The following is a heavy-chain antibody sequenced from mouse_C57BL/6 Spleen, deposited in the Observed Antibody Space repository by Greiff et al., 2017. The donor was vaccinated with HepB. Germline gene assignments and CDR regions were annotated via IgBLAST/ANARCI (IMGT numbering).Heavy chain of an antibody. Sequence: VKLVESGPGLVQPSQSLSITCTVSGFSLTSYGVHWVRQPPGKGLEWLGVIWSGGSTDYNAAFISRLSISKDNSKSQVFFKMNSLQADDTAIYYCAKNDGYYVNWYFDVWGTGTTVTVSS. D-gene: IGHD2-3*01. V-gene: IGHV2-4*01. CDR1: GFSLTSYG. CDR2: IWSGGST. CDR3: AKNDGYYVNWYFDV. J-gene: IGHJ1*03.